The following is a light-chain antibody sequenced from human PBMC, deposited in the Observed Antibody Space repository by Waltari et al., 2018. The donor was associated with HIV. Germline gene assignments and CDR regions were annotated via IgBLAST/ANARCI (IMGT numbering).Light chain of an antibody. J-gene: IGKJ2*01. Sequence: DIQMTQSPSSLSASVGDRVTITCQASQDISNYLNWYQQKPGKAPKLLIYDASNLEKGVPSRFSGSGSGTDFTFTISSLQPEDIATHYCQQYDNLPSYTFGQGTKLEIK. CDR2: DAS. V-gene: IGKV1-33*01. CDR1: QDISNY. CDR3: QQYDNLPSYT.